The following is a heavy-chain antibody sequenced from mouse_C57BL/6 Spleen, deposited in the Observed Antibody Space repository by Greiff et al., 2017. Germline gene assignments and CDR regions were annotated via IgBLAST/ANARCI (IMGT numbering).Heavy chain of an antibody. Sequence: QVQLQQPGAELVRPGSSVKLSCKASGYTFTSYWMHWVKQRPIQGLEWIGNIDPSDSETHYNQKFKDKATLTVDKSSSTAYMQLSSLTSEDSAVYYCARSPLYDGYNYFDYGGKGTTLTVSS. V-gene: IGHV1-52*01. D-gene: IGHD2-3*01. CDR1: GYTFTSYW. CDR2: IDPSDSET. J-gene: IGHJ2*01. CDR3: ARSPLYDGYNYFDY.